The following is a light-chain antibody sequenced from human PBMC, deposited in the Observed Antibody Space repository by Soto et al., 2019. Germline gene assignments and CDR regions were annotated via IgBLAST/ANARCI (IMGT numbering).Light chain of an antibody. J-gene: IGKJ2*01. CDR1: QGISNY. CDR2: GAS. CDR3: QNYNSAPYT. Sequence: DIQVTQSPSSLSASVGDRVTITCRASQGISNYLAWYQQKPGKVPKPLIYGASTLQSGVPSRFSGSGSGTDFTLTISXXXXXDVATYYCQNYNSAPYTFGQGTKLEIK. V-gene: IGKV1-27*01.